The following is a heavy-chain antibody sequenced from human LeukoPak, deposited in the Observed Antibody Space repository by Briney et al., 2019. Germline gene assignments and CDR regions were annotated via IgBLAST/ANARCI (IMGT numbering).Heavy chain of an antibody. D-gene: IGHD3-22*01. Sequence: GGSLRLSCAAPGFTFSSAWMSWVRQAPGKGLEWVGRIKSKTDGGTTDYAAPVKGRFTISRDDSKNTLYLQMNSLKSEDTAVYYCTTDYYDSSGYLGYYFDYWGQGTLVTVSS. CDR1: GFTFSSAW. CDR2: IKSKTDGGTT. J-gene: IGHJ4*02. V-gene: IGHV3-15*01. CDR3: TTDYYDSSGYLGYYFDY.